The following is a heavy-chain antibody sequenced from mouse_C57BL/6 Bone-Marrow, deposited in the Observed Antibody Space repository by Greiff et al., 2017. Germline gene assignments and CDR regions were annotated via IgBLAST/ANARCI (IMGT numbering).Heavy chain of an antibody. CDR3: ARHEDERYGNFWFAY. D-gene: IGHD2-1*01. V-gene: IGHV1-62-2*01. CDR1: GYTFTEYT. CDR2: FYPGSGSI. J-gene: IGHJ3*01. Sequence: QVQLQQSGAELVKPGASVKLSCKASGYTFTEYTIHWVKQRSGQGLEWIGWFYPGSGSIKYNEKFKDKATLTSDKSSSTVYMELSILTSEDSAVYVCARHEDERYGNFWFAYWGQGTLVTVSA.